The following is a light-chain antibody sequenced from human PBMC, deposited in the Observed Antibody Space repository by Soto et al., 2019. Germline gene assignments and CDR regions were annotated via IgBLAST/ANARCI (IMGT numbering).Light chain of an antibody. Sequence: DIQMTQSPSSLSASVGDRVTITCRASQSISSHLNWYQQQLGKAPKLLIYAASSLQSGVPSRFSGSGSGTGFTLTISSLQPEDFATYYCQQTYSTPRFGQGTKVEI. V-gene: IGKV1-39*01. J-gene: IGKJ1*01. CDR1: QSISSH. CDR3: QQTYSTPR. CDR2: AAS.